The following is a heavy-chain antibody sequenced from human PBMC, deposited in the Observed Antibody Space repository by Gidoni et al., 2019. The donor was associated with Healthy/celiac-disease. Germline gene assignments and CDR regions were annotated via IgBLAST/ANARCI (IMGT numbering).Heavy chain of an antibody. CDR3: ARDRRIAVAGTVDY. J-gene: IGHJ4*02. D-gene: IGHD6-19*01. CDR2: ISSSSSYI. V-gene: IGHV3-21*01. CDR1: GCSFSSYS. Sequence: EVQQVESGGGLVKPGGSLRLSCASSGCSFSSYSMHGVRQAPGKVLEWVSSISSSSSYIYYADSVKGRFTISRDNAKNSLYLKMNSLRAEDTAVYYCARDRRIAVAGTVDYWGQGTLVTVSS.